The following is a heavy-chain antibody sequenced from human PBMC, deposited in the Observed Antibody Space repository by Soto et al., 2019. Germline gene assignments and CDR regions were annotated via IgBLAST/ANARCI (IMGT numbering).Heavy chain of an antibody. J-gene: IGHJ6*02. CDR3: ADRFYSV. CDR2: IYYSGST. D-gene: IGHD3-3*01. Sequence: VQLQESGPGLVKPSETLSLTCTVSGGSVSSGGYDWSWIRRPPGKGLEWIGYIYYSGSTNYNPSLKSRVTISVDTSKNQFSLKLSSVTAADTAVYYCADRFYSVWGQGTTVTVSS. V-gene: IGHV4-61*08. CDR1: GGSVSSGGYD.